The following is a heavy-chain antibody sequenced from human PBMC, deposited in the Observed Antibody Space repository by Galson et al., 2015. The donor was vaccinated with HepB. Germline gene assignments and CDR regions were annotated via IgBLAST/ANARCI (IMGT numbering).Heavy chain of an antibody. J-gene: IGHJ4*02. V-gene: IGHV3-33*01. CDR3: ARDHAPYCSSTSCVTAVFDY. D-gene: IGHD2-2*01. CDR2: IWYDGSNK. CDR1: GFTFSSYG. Sequence: SLRLSCAASGFTFSSYGMHWVRQAPGKGLEWVAVIWYDGSNKYYADSVKGRFTISRDNSKNTLYLQMNSLRAEDTAVYYCARDHAPYCSSTSCVTAVFDYWGQGTLVTVSS.